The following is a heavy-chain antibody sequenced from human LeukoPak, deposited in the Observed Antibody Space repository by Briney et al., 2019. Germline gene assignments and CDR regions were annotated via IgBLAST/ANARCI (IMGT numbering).Heavy chain of an antibody. D-gene: IGHD1-7*01. J-gene: IGHJ5*02. Sequence: PSETLSLTCTVSGGSISSGGYYWSWIRQHPGKGLEWIGYIYYSGSTYYNPSLKSRVTISVDTSKDRFSLKLSSVTAADTAVYYCARHSQLGLARKGRYGWFDPWGQGTLVTVSS. CDR2: IYYSGST. CDR1: GGSISSGGYY. V-gene: IGHV4-31*03. CDR3: ARHSQLGLARKGRYGWFDP.